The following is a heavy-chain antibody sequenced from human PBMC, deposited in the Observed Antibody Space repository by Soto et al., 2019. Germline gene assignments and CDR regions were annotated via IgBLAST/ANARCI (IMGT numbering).Heavy chain of an antibody. Sequence: SETLSPSRPVVGCSPGSYYLSWVRPPPGKGLEWIGYIYYSGSTNYNPSLKSRVTISVDTSKNQFSLKLSSVTAADTAVYYCARVSPNYYYYGMDVWGQGNTVTVSS. CDR1: GCSPGSYY. CDR2: IYYSGST. J-gene: IGHJ6*02. CDR3: ARVSPNYYYYGMDV. V-gene: IGHV4-59*01.